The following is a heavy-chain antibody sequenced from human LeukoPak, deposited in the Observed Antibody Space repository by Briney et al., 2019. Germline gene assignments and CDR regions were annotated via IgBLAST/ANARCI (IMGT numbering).Heavy chain of an antibody. D-gene: IGHD3-22*01. Sequence: GGSLRLSCAASGFTFSSYSMNWVRQAPGNGLEWVSSISSSSYIYYADSVKGRFTISRDNAKNSLYLQMNSLRAEDTAVYYCASGYYDSSGYSSALSGMDVWGQGTTVTVSS. V-gene: IGHV3-21*01. CDR1: GFTFSSYS. J-gene: IGHJ6*02. CDR3: ASGYYDSSGYSSALSGMDV. CDR2: ISSSSYI.